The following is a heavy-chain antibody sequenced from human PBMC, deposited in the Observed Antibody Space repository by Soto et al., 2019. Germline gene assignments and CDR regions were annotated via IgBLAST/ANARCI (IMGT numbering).Heavy chain of an antibody. Sequence: ASVKVSCKTSGYNFRGYYIHWVRQAPGQGLEWMGWINPNSGGTNYAQTFQGRVTMTRDTSISTAYMELSRLRFDDTASYYCVVGHHESEGVDVWGQGTKVTVSS. V-gene: IGHV1-2*02. CDR3: VVGHHESEGVDV. CDR1: GYNFRGYY. J-gene: IGHJ6*02. CDR2: INPNSGGT. D-gene: IGHD3-10*01.